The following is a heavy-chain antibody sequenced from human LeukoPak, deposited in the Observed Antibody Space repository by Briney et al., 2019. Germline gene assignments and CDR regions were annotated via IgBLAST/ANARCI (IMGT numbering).Heavy chain of an antibody. Sequence: GGSLRLSCAASGFTFRSFWLSWVRQAPGKGLEGVANIKQDGSERYYVDSVKGRFTVSRDNAKNSLYLQMNSLRAEDTAVYYCARGYYYDSRGYYLDYWGQGTLVTVSS. CDR3: ARGYYYDSRGYYLDY. CDR1: GFTFRSFW. CDR2: IKQDGSER. V-gene: IGHV3-7*03. D-gene: IGHD3-22*01. J-gene: IGHJ4*02.